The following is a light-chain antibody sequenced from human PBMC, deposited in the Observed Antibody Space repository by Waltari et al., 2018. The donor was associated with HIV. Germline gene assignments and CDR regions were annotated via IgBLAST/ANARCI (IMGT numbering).Light chain of an antibody. Sequence: QSALTQPPSASGPPGQSVTISCTGTPSDIGRYDFVPWYHLQPDKVPNPLIYEVTKRPSGGPVRFSGSKSDNTASVTVSGLQTDDEADDYCSSYAANNSFVLFGGGTRLTVL. J-gene: IGLJ2*01. CDR1: PSDIGRYDF. CDR3: SSYAANNSFVL. CDR2: EVT. V-gene: IGLV2-8*01.